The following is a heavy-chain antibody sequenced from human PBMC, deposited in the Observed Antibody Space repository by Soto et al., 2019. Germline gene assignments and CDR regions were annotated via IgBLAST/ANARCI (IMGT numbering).Heavy chain of an antibody. CDR3: AREGGIVGATAADY. CDR1: GGSISSGGYY. CDR2: IYYSGST. J-gene: IGHJ4*02. D-gene: IGHD1-26*01. Sequence: QVQLQESGPGLVKPSQTLSLTCTVSGGSISSGGYYWSWIRQHPGKGLEWIGYIYYSGSTYYNPSLKSRVTISGDTSKNQFSPQLSSVTAADTAVYYCAREGGIVGATAADYWGQGTLVTVSS. V-gene: IGHV4-31*03.